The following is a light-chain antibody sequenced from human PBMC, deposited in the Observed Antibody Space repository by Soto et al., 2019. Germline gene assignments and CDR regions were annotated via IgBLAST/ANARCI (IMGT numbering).Light chain of an antibody. CDR3: QSYDNNFYV. CDR2: RNS. Sequence: QSALTQAPSVSGAPGQRVTISCTGSTSNIGAGYDVHWYQQVPGTAPKLLIYRNSNRPSGVPDRFSGSKSGTSASLDITGLQAEDEADYYCQSYDNNFYVFGTGTKLTVL. CDR1: TSNIGAGYD. J-gene: IGLJ1*01. V-gene: IGLV1-40*01.